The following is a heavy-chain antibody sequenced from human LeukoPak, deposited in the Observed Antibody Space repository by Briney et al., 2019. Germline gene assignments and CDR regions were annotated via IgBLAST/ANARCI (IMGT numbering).Heavy chain of an antibody. J-gene: IGHJ4*02. D-gene: IGHD1-20*01. CDR1: GGTFSSYA. CDR2: IIPIFGTA. V-gene: IGHV1-69*01. CDR3: ARLIIRYNWNDEVDY. Sequence: SVKVSCKASGGTFSSYAISWVRQAPGQGLEWMGGIIPIFGTANYAQKFQGRVTITADESTSTAYMELSSLRSEDTAVHYCARLIIRYNWNDEVDYWGQGTLVTVSS.